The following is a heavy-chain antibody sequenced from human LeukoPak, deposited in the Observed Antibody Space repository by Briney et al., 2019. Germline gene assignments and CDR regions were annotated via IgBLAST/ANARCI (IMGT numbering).Heavy chain of an antibody. Sequence: GESLKISCKGSGYSFTSYWIGWVRQMPGKGLEWMGIIYPGDSDTRYSPSFQGQVTISADKSIGTAYLQWSSLKASDTAMYYCARRYYGSGSYYNWLDPWGQGTLVTVSS. D-gene: IGHD3-10*01. CDR1: GYSFTSYW. CDR3: ARRYYGSGSYYNWLDP. J-gene: IGHJ5*02. V-gene: IGHV5-51*01. CDR2: IYPGDSDT.